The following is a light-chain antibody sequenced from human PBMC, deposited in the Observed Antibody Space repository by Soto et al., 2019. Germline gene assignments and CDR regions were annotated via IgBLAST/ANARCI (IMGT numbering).Light chain of an antibody. CDR2: DIS. J-gene: IGKJ5*01. V-gene: IGKV3-11*01. CDR3: QQRSNWPPIT. CDR1: QDVTTN. Sequence: EISMTQFPAILSASPGGGATLSCRAAQDVTTNFAWYQLRRGQPPRLLIYDISNRATGIPARFSGSGSGTDFTLTISSLEPEDFAVYYCQQRSNWPPITFGQGTRLEIK.